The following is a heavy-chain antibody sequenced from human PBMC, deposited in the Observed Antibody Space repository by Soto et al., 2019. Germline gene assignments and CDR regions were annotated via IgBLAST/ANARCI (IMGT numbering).Heavy chain of an antibody. Sequence: PSETLSLTCTVSSGSINSDNWWSWVRQPPEKGLEWIGEILHSGSIIYNPSLKSRVTISVDTSKNQFSLHLSSVTAADTAVYFCAREDDGGDTLDVWGQGTTVTVSS. J-gene: IGHJ6*02. CDR3: AREDDGGDTLDV. CDR1: SGSINSDNW. V-gene: IGHV4-4*02. CDR2: ILHSGSI. D-gene: IGHD2-21*02.